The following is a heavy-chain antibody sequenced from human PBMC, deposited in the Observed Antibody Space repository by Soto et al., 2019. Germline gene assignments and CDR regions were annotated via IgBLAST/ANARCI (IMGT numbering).Heavy chain of an antibody. CDR3: ARSNYYGSGSYYKS. Sequence: QVQLQESGPGLVKPSETLSLTCTVSGGSISSYYWSWIRQPPGKGLEWIGYIYYSGSTNYNPSLKSRVTISIDTSNNHSSLKLSSLPAADPAVYYCARSNYYGSGSYYKSWGQGTLVTVSS. CDR2: IYYSGST. CDR1: GGSISSYY. V-gene: IGHV4-59*08. D-gene: IGHD3-10*01. J-gene: IGHJ4*02.